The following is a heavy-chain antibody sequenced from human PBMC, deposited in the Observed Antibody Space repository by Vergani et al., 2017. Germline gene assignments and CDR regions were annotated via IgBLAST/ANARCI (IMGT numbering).Heavy chain of an antibody. D-gene: IGHD3-9*01. J-gene: IGHJ5*02. CDR3: VRGGTFDWLST. V-gene: IGHV1-2*02. Sequence: QVQLVQSGAEVKKPGAAVKVSCKASGYYFTDNYLHWVRQAPGQGLEWMGRITPQNGGTQYAEKFKGRVTMTRDTSLTTAYMELTSLTSDDTAVYYCVRGGTFDWLSTWGQGTLVTVSS. CDR1: GYYFTDNY. CDR2: ITPQNGGT.